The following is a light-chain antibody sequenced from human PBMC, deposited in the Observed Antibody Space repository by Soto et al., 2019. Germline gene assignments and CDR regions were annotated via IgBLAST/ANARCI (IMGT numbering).Light chain of an antibody. CDR3: QQRNIWPPVT. V-gene: IGKV3-11*01. CDR2: GAF. J-gene: IGKJ5*01. Sequence: EIVLTQSPATLSLSPGERATLSCRASPSVTNYLAWYQQKPGQAPRLLIYGAFNRATGIPARFSGSGSGTDFTLTISSLEPEDCAVDYCQQRNIWPPVTFGQGTRLEIK. CDR1: PSVTNY.